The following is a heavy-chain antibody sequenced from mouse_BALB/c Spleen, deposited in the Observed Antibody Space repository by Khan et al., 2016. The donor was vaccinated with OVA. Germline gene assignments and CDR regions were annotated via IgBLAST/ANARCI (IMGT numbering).Heavy chain of an antibody. Sequence: VQLQQSGAELVKPGASVKLSCTASGFNIKDTYMHWVKQRPEQGLEWIGRIDTAHGNTKYGPNFQGKATITADTSSNTAYLQLSSLTSDVAAVYYGATDVFGSGRYFDYWGQGTTLTVSS. V-gene: IGHV14-3*02. CDR2: IDTAHGNT. J-gene: IGHJ2*01. CDR3: ATDVFGSGRYFDY. CDR1: GFNIKDTY. D-gene: IGHD1-1*01.